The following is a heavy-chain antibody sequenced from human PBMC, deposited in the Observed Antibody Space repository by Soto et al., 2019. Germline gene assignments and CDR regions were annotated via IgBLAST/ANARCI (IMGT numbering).Heavy chain of an antibody. Sequence: QVQLVESGGGVVQPGRSLRLSCAASGFTFSSYGMHWVRQAPGKGLEWVAVIWYDGSNKYYADSVKGRFTISRDNSKNTLYLQMKSLRAEDTAVYYCARDLNCEGSASYGMDVWGQGTTVTVSS. CDR2: IWYDGSNK. CDR3: ARDLNCEGSASYGMDV. D-gene: IGHD1-1*01. V-gene: IGHV3-33*01. J-gene: IGHJ6*02. CDR1: GFTFSSYG.